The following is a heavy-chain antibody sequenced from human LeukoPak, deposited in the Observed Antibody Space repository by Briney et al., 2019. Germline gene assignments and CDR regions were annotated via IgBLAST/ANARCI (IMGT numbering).Heavy chain of an antibody. CDR1: GFTFSSYA. J-gene: IGHJ4*02. D-gene: IGHD3-22*01. CDR2: FSGSGGST. V-gene: IGHV3-23*01. CDR3: AKDRGNMIVVVIPFDY. Sequence: GGSLRLSCAASGFTFSSYAMSWVRQAPGKGLEWVSAFSGSGGSTYYADSVKGRFTISRDNSKNTLYLQMNSLRAEDTAVYYCAKDRGNMIVVVIPFDYWGQGTLVTVSS.